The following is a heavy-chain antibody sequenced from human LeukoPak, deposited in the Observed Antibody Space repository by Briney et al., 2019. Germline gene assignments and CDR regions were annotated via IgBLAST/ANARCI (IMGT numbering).Heavy chain of an antibody. D-gene: IGHD6-19*01. CDR2: IYHSRST. V-gene: IGHV4-4*02. CDR3: ARGPIAVAGSDEAFDI. J-gene: IGHJ3*02. CDR1: GGSISSSNW. Sequence: SETLSLTCAVSGGSISSSNWWSWVRQPPGKGLEWIGEIYHSRSTNYNPSLKSRVTISVDKSRNRFSLKLSSVTAADTAVYYCARGPIAVAGSDEAFDIWGQGTMVTVSS.